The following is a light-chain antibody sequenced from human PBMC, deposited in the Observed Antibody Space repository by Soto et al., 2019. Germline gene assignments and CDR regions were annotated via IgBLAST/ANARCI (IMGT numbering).Light chain of an antibody. V-gene: IGKV1-39*01. CDR3: QQGYSSPIT. Sequence: DIQMTQSPSSLSASVGDRVTISCRASQNIGSYLHWYQQSPGKAPKLLIYTASSLQSGVPPRFHGSQSGTDFTLTINSLQPEDFATYYCQQGYSSPITFGQGTRLEI. CDR1: QNIGSY. J-gene: IGKJ5*01. CDR2: TAS.